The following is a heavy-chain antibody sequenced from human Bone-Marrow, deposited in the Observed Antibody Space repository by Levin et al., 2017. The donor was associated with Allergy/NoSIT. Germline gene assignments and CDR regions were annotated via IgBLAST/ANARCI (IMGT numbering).Heavy chain of an antibody. J-gene: IGHJ4*02. CDR1: GFTFSDCS. Sequence: GGSLRLSCAASGFTFSDCSMHWVRQAPGKGLEWVAIISKDGSSKYYADSVKGQFTISRDNSKNTLYLEMNSLRAEDTAVYYCARNPYGADEFDYWGQGTLVTVSS. V-gene: IGHV3-30-3*01. D-gene: IGHD3-10*01. CDR2: ISKDGSSK. CDR3: ARNPYGADEFDY.